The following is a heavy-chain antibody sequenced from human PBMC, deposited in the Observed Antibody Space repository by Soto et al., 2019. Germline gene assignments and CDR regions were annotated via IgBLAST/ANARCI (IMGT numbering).Heavy chain of an antibody. Sequence: SETLSLTCTVSGGSISSGGYYWSWIRQHPGKGLEWIGYIYYSGSTYYNPSLKSRVTISVDTSKNQFSLKLSSVTAADTAVYYCARAGGDTMVRGVIIIGWFDPGGQGTLVTGSS. CDR2: IYYSGST. V-gene: IGHV4-31*03. CDR3: ARAGGDTMVRGVIIIGWFDP. CDR1: GGSISSGGYY. J-gene: IGHJ5*02. D-gene: IGHD3-10*01.